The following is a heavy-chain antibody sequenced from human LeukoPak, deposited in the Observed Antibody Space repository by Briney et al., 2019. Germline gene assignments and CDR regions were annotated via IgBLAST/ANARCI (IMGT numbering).Heavy chain of an antibody. V-gene: IGHV1-18*01. CDR3: ARDLKAGSSRPVDY. CDR1: GYTFTSYG. Sequence: ASVAVSCKASGYTFTSYGISWVRQAPGQGLEWMGRISAYNGNTNYAQKLQGRVTMTTDTSTSTAYMELRSLRSDDTAVYYCARDLKAGSSRPVDYWGQGTLVTVSS. J-gene: IGHJ4*02. D-gene: IGHD6-6*01. CDR2: ISAYNGNT.